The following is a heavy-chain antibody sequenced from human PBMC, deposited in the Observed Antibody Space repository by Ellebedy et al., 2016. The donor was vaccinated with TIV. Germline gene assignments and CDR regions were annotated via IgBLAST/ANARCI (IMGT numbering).Heavy chain of an antibody. J-gene: IGHJ4*02. Sequence: SETLSLXXAVPGGSISSGGYSWSWIRQPPGKGLEWIGYIYHSGSTYYNPSLKSRVTISVDRSKNQFSLKLSSVTAADTAVYYCARVGTTGFDYWGQGTLVTVSS. CDR3: ARVGTTGFDY. CDR1: GGSISSGGYS. CDR2: IYHSGST. V-gene: IGHV4-30-2*01. D-gene: IGHD4-17*01.